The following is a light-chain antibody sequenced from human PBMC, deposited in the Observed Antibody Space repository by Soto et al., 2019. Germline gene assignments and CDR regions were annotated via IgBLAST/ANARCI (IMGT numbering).Light chain of an antibody. CDR3: SSYTSSSPHV. V-gene: IGLV2-14*03. CDR1: SSDIGAFTF. CDR2: DVN. J-gene: IGLJ1*01. Sequence: QSALTQPASVSGSPGQSITISCTGTSSDIGAFTFVSWYQQHPGKVPKLMIFDVNRRPSGVSDRFSGSKSGNTASLTISGLHAEDEGDYYCSSYTSSSPHVFGSGTKLTVL.